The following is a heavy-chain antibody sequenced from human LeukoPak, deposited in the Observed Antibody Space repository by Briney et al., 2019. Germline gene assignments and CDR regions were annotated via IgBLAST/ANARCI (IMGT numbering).Heavy chain of an antibody. Sequence: GGSLRLSCAASGFSFISYGMHWVRQAPGKGLEWVGVISDDGRNKKYADSVKRPFTLSTDNSKDTLYLQMNSLRDEDTAVYYCAKRPSDYGDYVTYFDYWGQGTLVTVSS. D-gene: IGHD4-17*01. CDR2: ISDDGRNK. CDR1: GFSFISYG. CDR3: AKRPSDYGDYVTYFDY. J-gene: IGHJ4*02. V-gene: IGHV3-30*18.